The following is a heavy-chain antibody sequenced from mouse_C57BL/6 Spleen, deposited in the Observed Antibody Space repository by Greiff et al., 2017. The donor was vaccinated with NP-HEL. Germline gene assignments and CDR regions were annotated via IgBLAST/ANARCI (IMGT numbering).Heavy chain of an antibody. V-gene: IGHV1-62-2*01. J-gene: IGHJ4*01. Sequence: VQLQQSGAELARPGASVKLSCKASGYTFTSYGISWVKQRTGQGLEWIGWFYPGSGSIKYNEKFKDKATLTADKSSSTVYMELSRLTSEDSAVYFCARHEGGDYGSSHYAMDYWGQGTSVTVSS. D-gene: IGHD1-1*01. CDR3: ARHEGGDYGSSHYAMDY. CDR1: GYTFTSYG. CDR2: FYPGSGSI.